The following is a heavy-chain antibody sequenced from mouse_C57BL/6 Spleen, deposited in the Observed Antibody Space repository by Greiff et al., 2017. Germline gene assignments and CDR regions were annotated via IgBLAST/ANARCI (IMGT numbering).Heavy chain of an antibody. Sequence: QVQLQQPGAELVMPGASVKLSCKASGYTFTSYWMHWVKQRPGQGLEWIGEIDPSDSYTNYNQKFKGKSTLTVDKSSSTAYMQLSSLTSEDSAVYYCARSTTVVEGFDAWGTGTTVTVSS. D-gene: IGHD1-1*01. CDR2: IDPSDSYT. V-gene: IGHV1-69*01. CDR3: ARSTTVVEGFDA. J-gene: IGHJ1*03. CDR1: GYTFTSYW.